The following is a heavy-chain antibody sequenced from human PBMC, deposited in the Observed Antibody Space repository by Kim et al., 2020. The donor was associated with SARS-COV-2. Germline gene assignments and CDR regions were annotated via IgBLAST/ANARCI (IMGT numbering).Heavy chain of an antibody. CDR3: ARDLVRGVNYWYFDL. V-gene: IGHV3-48*03. J-gene: IGHJ2*01. Sequence: GGSLRLSCAASGFTFSSYEMNWVRQAPGKGLEWVSYISSSGSTIYYADSVKGRFTISRDNAKNSLYLQMNSLRAEDTAVYYCARDLVRGVNYWYFDLWGRGTLVTVSS. CDR1: GFTFSSYE. D-gene: IGHD3-10*01. CDR2: ISSSGSTI.